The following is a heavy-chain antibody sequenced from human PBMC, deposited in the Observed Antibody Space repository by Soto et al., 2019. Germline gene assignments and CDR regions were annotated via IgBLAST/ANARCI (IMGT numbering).Heavy chain of an antibody. D-gene: IGHD3-16*01. V-gene: IGHV3-23*01. CDR1: GFSFSTYG. CDR2: GGSGGST. Sequence: DVQLLESGGGLAQRGGSLRLSCAASGFSFSTYGMTWVRQAPGKGLEWVSYGGSGGSTYYADSVKGRFTISRDNSKNTLYLQMNSLRAEDTAVYYCVKFRGRAYHYYYMDVWGNGTTVTVYS. J-gene: IGHJ6*03. CDR3: VKFRGRAYHYYYMDV.